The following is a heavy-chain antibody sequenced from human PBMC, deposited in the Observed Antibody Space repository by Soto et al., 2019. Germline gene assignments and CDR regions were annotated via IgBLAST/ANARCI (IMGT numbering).Heavy chain of an antibody. D-gene: IGHD2-15*01. CDR1: GFTFSSYA. J-gene: IGHJ3*02. CDR3: VKGGLGYCSGGSCYNAFDI. CDR2: ISGSGGST. V-gene: IGHV3-23*01. Sequence: GGSLRLSCAASGFTFSSYAMSWVRQAPGKGLEWVSAISGSGGSTYYADSVKGRFTISRDNSKNTLYLQMNSLRAEDTAVYYCVKGGLGYCSGGSCYNAFDIWGQGTMVTVSS.